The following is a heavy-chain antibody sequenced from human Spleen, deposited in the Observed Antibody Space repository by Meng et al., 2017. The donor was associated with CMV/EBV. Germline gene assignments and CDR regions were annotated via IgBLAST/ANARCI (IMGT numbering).Heavy chain of an antibody. CDR3: ARETLGYCSSTSCRQFDY. CDR2: ISAYNGNT. CDR1: YTFTRYG. V-gene: IGHV1-18*01. J-gene: IGHJ4*02. Sequence: YTFTRYGISWVRQAPGQGLEWMGWISAYNGNTNYAQKLQGRVTMTTDTSTSTAYMELRSLRSDDTAVYYCARETLGYCSSTSCRQFDYWGQGTLVTVSS. D-gene: IGHD2-2*01.